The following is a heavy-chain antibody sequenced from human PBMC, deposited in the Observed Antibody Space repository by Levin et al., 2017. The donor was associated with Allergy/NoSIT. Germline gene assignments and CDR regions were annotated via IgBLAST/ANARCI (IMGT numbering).Heavy chain of an antibody. CDR3: ARGGQPLNFFRGDY. J-gene: IGHJ4*02. Sequence: GGSLRLSCAASGFTFSSYAMHWVRQAPGKGLEWVAVISYDGSNKYYADSVKGRFTISRDNSKNTLYLQMNSLRAEDTAVYYCARGGQPLNFFRGDYWGQGTLVTVSS. CDR2: ISYDGSNK. V-gene: IGHV3-30-3*01. CDR1: GFTFSSYA. D-gene: IGHD3-10*01.